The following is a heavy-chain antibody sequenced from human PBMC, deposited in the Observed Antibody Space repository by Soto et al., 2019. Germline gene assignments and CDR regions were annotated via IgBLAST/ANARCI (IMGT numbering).Heavy chain of an antibody. CDR2: IIPIFGTA. D-gene: IGHD2-2*01. J-gene: IGHJ6*02. Sequence: QVQLVQSGAEVKKPGSSVKVSCKASGGTFSSYAISWVRQAPGQGLEWMGGIIPIFGTANYAQKFQGRVTITADESTSTAYIELSSLRSEDTAVYSCARGLRSTRCYVTGCGSYYYYGMDVWAKGPRSPSP. V-gene: IGHV1-69*01. CDR1: GGTFSSYA. CDR3: ARGLRSTRCYVTGCGSYYYYGMDV.